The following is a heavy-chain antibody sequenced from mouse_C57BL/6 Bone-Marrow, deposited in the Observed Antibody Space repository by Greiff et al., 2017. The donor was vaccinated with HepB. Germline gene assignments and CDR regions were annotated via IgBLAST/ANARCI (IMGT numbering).Heavy chain of an antibody. D-gene: IGHD2-4*01. CDR3: ARPIPIYYDYGYYAMDY. J-gene: IGHJ4*01. CDR2: IDPNSGGT. CDR1: GYTFTSYW. V-gene: IGHV1-72*01. Sequence: QVQLQQPGAELVKPGASVKLSCKAPGYTFTSYWMHWVKQRPGRGLEWIGRIDPNSGGTKYNEKFKSKATLTVDKPSSTAYMQLSSLTSEDSAVYYCARPIPIYYDYGYYAMDYWGQGTSVTVSS.